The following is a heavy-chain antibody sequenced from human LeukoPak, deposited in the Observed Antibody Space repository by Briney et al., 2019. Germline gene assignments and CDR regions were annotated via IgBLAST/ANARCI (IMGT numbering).Heavy chain of an antibody. CDR1: GFILSTHG. CDR2: MWYDGSRE. V-gene: IGHV3-33*01. D-gene: IGHD1-26*01. J-gene: IGHJ4*02. Sequence: GGSLRLSCAASGFILSTHGMHWVRQAPGKGLEWVAGMWYDGSREDYADSVKGRFTISRDMSKNTLNPQMNSLRVEDTAMFYCARDLSFGSLDFRGQGTLVTVSS. CDR3: ARDLSFGSLDF.